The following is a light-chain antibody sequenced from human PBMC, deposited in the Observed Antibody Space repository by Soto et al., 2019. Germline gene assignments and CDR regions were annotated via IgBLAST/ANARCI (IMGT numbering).Light chain of an antibody. Sequence: EIVLTQSPATLSLSPGERATLSCRASQSVSTYLAWYQQKPGQPPRLLIYDASTRATGIPARFSGSGSGTDFTLTISSLQPDDFATYYCQQFNSYSRTFGQGTKVDIK. CDR1: QSVSTY. V-gene: IGKV3-11*01. CDR3: QQFNSYSRT. J-gene: IGKJ1*01. CDR2: DAS.